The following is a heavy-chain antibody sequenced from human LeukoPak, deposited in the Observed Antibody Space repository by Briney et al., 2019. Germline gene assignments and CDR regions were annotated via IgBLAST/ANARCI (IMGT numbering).Heavy chain of an antibody. Sequence: PSGTLSLTWAVSGGSISSSNWWSCVRLPPGKGRGWIGEIYQSGNTNYNASPKSRVTISVDKSKNQFSLKVYSVTAADTAVYYCARGLLLWFGESHHFDHWGQGTLVSVSS. J-gene: IGHJ4*02. CDR3: ARGLLLWFGESHHFDH. CDR1: GGSISSSNW. CDR2: IYQSGNT. V-gene: IGHV4-4*02. D-gene: IGHD3-10*01.